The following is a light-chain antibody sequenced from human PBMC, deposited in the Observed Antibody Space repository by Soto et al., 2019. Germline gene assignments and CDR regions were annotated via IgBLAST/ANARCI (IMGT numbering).Light chain of an antibody. Sequence: QSALTQPASVSGSPGQSITISCTGSNNNIGNYNLVSWYQQHPGKAPKLMIYEVSERPSGVSSRFSGSKSGNTASLTISRLQAEDEADYYCCSYALSRPVVFGGGTQLTVL. J-gene: IGLJ3*02. CDR3: CSYALSRPVV. V-gene: IGLV2-23*02. CDR2: EVS. CDR1: NNNIGNYNL.